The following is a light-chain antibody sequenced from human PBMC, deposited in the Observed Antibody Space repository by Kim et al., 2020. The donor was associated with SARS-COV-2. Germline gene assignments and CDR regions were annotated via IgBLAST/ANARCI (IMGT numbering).Light chain of an antibody. CDR2: GAS. CDR1: QSINSRF. Sequence: SPGERATLSCRASQSINSRFLAWYQQRPGQAPRLLIYGASSRATGIPDRFSGSGSGTDFTLTITRLEPEDVAVYFCQHYDNSPLTFGGGTKVEIK. J-gene: IGKJ4*01. V-gene: IGKV3-20*01. CDR3: QHYDNSPLT.